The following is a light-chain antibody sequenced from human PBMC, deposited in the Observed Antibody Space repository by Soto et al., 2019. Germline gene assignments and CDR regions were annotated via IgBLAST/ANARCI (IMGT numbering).Light chain of an antibody. J-gene: IGKJ1*01. CDR1: QNISRS. Sequence: EIVMTQSPVTLSVSPGERATLSCRASQNISRSLAWYQQKPGQGPSLLIYGTSTRAGGVPARFSGGGSGTEFTLTISSLEPEDFAVYYCQQRSNWPRTFGQGTKVDI. V-gene: IGKV3-15*01. CDR2: GTS. CDR3: QQRSNWPRT.